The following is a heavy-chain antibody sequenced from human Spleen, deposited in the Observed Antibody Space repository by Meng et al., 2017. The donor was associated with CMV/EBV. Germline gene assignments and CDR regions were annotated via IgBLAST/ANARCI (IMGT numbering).Heavy chain of an antibody. D-gene: IGHD2-2*01. CDR2: ISWNSGTI. CDR3: ARGYCSSTRCYWISDALDV. J-gene: IGHJ6*02. CDR1: GFIFDDYA. Sequence: GGSLRLSCAASGFIFDDYAMHWVRQAPGKGLEWVSGISWNSGTIVYADSVKGRFTISRENAKNSLYLQMNSLRAGDTAVYYCARGYCSSTRCYWISDALDVWGQGATVTVSS. V-gene: IGHV3-9*01.